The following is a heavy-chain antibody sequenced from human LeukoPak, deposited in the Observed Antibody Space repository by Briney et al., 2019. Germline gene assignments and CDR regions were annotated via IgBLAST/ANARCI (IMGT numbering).Heavy chain of an antibody. Sequence: GGSLGLSCVVSGSTFSNYWMHWVRQAPGKGLVWVSRINTDGSDTSYVDSVRGRFTVSRDNAKNTLYLQMNSLRSEDTAVYYCARRGEDGFGYRYWGQGTLVTVSS. CDR1: GSTFSNYW. CDR3: ARRGEDGFGYRY. CDR2: INTDGSDT. V-gene: IGHV3-74*01. J-gene: IGHJ4*02. D-gene: IGHD5-12*01.